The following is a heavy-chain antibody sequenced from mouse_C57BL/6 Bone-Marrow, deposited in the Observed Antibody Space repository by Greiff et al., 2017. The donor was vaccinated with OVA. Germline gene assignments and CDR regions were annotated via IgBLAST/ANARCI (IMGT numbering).Heavy chain of an antibody. V-gene: IGHV5-4*01. J-gene: IGHJ1*03. CDR3: ARDIISTAVGNWYFDV. CDR1: GFTFSGYA. Sequence: EVKLQESGGGLVRPGGSLKLSCAASGFTFSGYAMSWVRQTPEKRLEWVATISDGGGYTYYQDNVKGRFTISRDNAKNNLYLQMSHLKSEDTAMYYCARDIISTAVGNWYFDVWGKGTTVTVSS. D-gene: IGHD1-1*01. CDR2: ISDGGGYT.